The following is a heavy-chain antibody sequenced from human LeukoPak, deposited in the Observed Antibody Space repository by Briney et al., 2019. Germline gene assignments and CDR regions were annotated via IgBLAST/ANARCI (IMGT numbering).Heavy chain of an antibody. J-gene: IGHJ4*02. CDR2: ISGSGGST. CDR1: GFTFSSYA. V-gene: IGHV3-23*01. Sequence: GGSLRLSCAASGFTFSSYAMCWVRQAPGEGLGWVSAISGSGGSTYYADSVKGRFTISRDNSKNTLYLQMNSLRAEDTAVYYCAKDAPSRDSSGYYDFDYWGEGTLVTVSS. D-gene: IGHD3-22*01. CDR3: AKDAPSRDSSGYYDFDY.